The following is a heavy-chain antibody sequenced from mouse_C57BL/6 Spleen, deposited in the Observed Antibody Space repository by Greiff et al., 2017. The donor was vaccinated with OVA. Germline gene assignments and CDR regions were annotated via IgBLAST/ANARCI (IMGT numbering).Heavy chain of an antibody. Sequence: QVQLQQPGTELVKPGASVKLSCKASGYTFTSYWMHWVKQRPGQGLEWIGNINPSNGGTNYNEKFKSKATLTVDKSSSTAYMQLSSLTSEDSAVYDCARGGYYYGSRNYFDYWGQGTTLTVSS. CDR2: INPSNGGT. CDR3: ARGGYYYGSRNYFDY. CDR1: GYTFTSYW. D-gene: IGHD1-1*01. J-gene: IGHJ2*01. V-gene: IGHV1-53*01.